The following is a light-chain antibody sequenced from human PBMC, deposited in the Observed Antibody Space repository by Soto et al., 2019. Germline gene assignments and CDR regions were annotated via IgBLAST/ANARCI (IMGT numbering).Light chain of an antibody. Sequence: QSVLTQPPSASGTPGQRVTISCSGSNFNIGSNTVNWYQQLPGTAPKLLIYYDNLRPSGVPDRISGSKSGTSASLAISGLQSDDEADYYCAAWDGSLNGRVFGTGTKVTVL. CDR2: YDN. CDR3: AAWDGSLNGRV. J-gene: IGLJ1*01. CDR1: NFNIGSNT. V-gene: IGLV1-44*01.